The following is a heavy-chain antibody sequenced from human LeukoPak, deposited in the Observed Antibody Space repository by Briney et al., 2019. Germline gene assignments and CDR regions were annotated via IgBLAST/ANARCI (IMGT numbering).Heavy chain of an antibody. J-gene: IGHJ4*02. D-gene: IGHD2-15*01. Sequence: GGSLRLSCAASGFTFSSYAMSWVRQAPGKGLEWVSAISGSGGSTYYADSVKGRFTISRDNSRNTLYLQMNSLRAEDTAVYYCAKGRRVVVAASLDYWGQGTLVTVSS. CDR3: AKGRRVVVAASLDY. V-gene: IGHV3-23*01. CDR1: GFTFSSYA. CDR2: ISGSGGST.